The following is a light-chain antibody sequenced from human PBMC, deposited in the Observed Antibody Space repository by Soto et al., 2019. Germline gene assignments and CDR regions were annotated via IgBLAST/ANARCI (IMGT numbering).Light chain of an antibody. CDR3: QQYNKWPLT. CDR2: GAF. CDR1: QSVAGN. Sequence: EIVMTQSPATLSVSPGEGATLSCWASQSVAGNLAWYQQKPGQAPRLLIYGAFTSATGIPATSSGSGSGTEFTLTISSLQSEDFAVYYCQQYNKWPLTFGGGTKVEIK. J-gene: IGKJ4*01. V-gene: IGKV3-15*01.